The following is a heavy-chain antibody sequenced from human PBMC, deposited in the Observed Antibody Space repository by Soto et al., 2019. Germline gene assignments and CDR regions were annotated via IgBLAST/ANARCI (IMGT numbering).Heavy chain of an antibody. V-gene: IGHV3-66*01. J-gene: IGHJ4*02. Sequence: EVQLVESGGGLVQPGGYLRLSCAASGFTVSRNYMSWVRQAQGKGLEWVSVIYSGGSTYYADSVKGRFTISRDNAKNTLYIQMNSLRAEDTAGYYCARGLYSGWHYFDYWGQGTMVTVSS. CDR1: GFTVSRNY. D-gene: IGHD5-12*01. CDR3: ARGLYSGWHYFDY. CDR2: IYSGGST.